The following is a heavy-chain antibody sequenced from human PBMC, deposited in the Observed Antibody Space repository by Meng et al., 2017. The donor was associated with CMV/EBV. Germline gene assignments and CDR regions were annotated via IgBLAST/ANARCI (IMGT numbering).Heavy chain of an antibody. J-gene: IGHJ5*02. CDR2: INPNSGGT. V-gene: IGHV1-2*02. CDR3: ARSYSGYDYWFDP. Sequence: ASVKVSCKASGYTFTGYYMHWVRQAPGQGLEWMGRINPNSGGTNYAQKFQGRVTMTRDTSISTAYMELSRLRSDDTAVYYCARSYSGYDYWFDPWGQGTLVTVFS. CDR1: GYTFTGYY. D-gene: IGHD5-12*01.